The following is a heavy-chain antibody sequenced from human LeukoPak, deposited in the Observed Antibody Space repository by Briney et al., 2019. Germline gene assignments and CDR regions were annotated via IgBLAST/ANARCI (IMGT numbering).Heavy chain of an antibody. J-gene: IGHJ4*02. CDR1: GGSISSSSYF. Sequence: SETLSLTCTVSGGSISSSSYFWGWIRQPPGKGLEWIGSMYYSGSTNYNPSLKSRVTISVDTSKNQFSLKLSSVTAADTAVYYCARHSWYRPYFDYWGQGTLVTVSS. D-gene: IGHD6-13*01. CDR2: MYYSGST. CDR3: ARHSWYRPYFDY. V-gene: IGHV4-39*07.